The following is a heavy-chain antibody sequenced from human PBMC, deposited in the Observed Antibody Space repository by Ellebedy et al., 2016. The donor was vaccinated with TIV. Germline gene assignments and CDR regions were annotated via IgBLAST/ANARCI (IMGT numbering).Heavy chain of an antibody. CDR2: ISGSGDRT. CDR1: GFTFNSYT. D-gene: IGHD6-13*01. V-gene: IGHV3-23*01. Sequence: GESLKISXAASGFTFNSYTLNWVRQAPGKGLEWVSAISGSGDRTYYTDSVRGRFTISRDNSKNTMSLEMNSLRAEDTAVYYCAKHTSSWNGGSWGQGTLVTVSS. J-gene: IGHJ5*02. CDR3: AKHTSSWNGGS.